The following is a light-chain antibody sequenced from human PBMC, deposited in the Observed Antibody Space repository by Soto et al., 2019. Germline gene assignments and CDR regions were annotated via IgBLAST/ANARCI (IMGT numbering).Light chain of an antibody. V-gene: IGKV1-39*01. CDR3: QQSYTTPIT. CDR1: ESISNY. J-gene: IGKJ5*01. Sequence: DIQMTQSPSSLSASVGDRVTITCRASESISNYLNWYQQKPGQAPRLLIYAASSLQSGVPSRFSGSGSGTDFTLIISSLQPEDFATYYCQQSYTTPITFGQGTRLEI. CDR2: AAS.